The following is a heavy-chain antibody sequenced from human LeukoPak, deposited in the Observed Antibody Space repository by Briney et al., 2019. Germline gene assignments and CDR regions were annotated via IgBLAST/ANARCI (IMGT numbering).Heavy chain of an antibody. CDR1: GFYFSAYW. V-gene: IGHV3-7*01. CDR3: ATSGGY. J-gene: IGHJ4*02. CDR2: IKGDGSET. D-gene: IGHD3-16*01. Sequence: GGSLRLSCAASGFYFSAYWMKWVRQAPGKGLVWVATIKGDGSETHYETSVKGRFTISRDNAKRSLYLQMTSLSVEDTAMYYCATSGGYWGQGTLVTVSS.